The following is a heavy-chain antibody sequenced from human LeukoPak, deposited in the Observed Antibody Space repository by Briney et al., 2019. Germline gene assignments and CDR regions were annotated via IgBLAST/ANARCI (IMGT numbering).Heavy chain of an antibody. D-gene: IGHD3-22*01. CDR2: IYYSGRA. V-gene: IGHV4-39*01. J-gene: IGHJ1*01. CDR1: GGSISSSSYY. Sequence: SETLSLTCSVSGGSISSSSYYWGWIRQPPGKGLEWIGEIYYSGRAYYNSSLKSRLTISVDTSWHQFSLTLSSVTAADTGVYYCARRRYYDSTGYLDWGQGTLVSVST. CDR3: ARRRYYDSTGYLD.